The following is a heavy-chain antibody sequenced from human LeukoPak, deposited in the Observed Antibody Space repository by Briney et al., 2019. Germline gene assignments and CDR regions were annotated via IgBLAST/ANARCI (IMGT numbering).Heavy chain of an antibody. V-gene: IGHV7-4-1*02. J-gene: IGHJ4*02. D-gene: IGHD4-17*01. CDR1: GYTFSSYA. Sequence: ASVKVSCKATGYTFSSYAMNWVRQAPGQGLEWMGWINTNTGNPTYAQGFTGRFVFSLDTSVSTAYLQISSLQAEDTAVYYCARSNNDGDYLGVGFDYWGQGTLVTVSS. CDR3: ARSNNDGDYLGVGFDY. CDR2: INTNTGNP.